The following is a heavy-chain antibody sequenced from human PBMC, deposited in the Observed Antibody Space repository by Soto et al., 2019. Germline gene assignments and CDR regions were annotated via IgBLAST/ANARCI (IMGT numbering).Heavy chain of an antibody. V-gene: IGHV3-23*01. CDR3: AKGISGPNLVYRY. CDR2: ISGSGGST. Sequence: EVQLLESGGGLVQPGGSLRLSCAASGFTFSSYAMSWVRQAPGKGLEWVSAISGSGGSTYYADSVKGRFTISRDNSKNTRYLQMNSLRAEDTAVYYCAKGISGPNLVYRYWGQGTLVTVSS. J-gene: IGHJ4*02. CDR1: GFTFSSYA. D-gene: IGHD1-20*01.